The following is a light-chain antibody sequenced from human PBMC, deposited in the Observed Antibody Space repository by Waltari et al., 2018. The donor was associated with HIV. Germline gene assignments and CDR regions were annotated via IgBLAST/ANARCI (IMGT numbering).Light chain of an antibody. CDR2: VHG. V-gene: IGLV1-44*01. CDR1: SSNIGSNT. CDR3: AAWDDSLNGYV. J-gene: IGLJ1*01. Sequence: QSVLTQPPSTSGAPGQTVTISCSGSSSNIGSNTVNWYQKLPGTAPRLLIFVHGRRPSGVPDRFSGSKSGTSASLAISRLQSEDDGDYFCAAWDDSLNGYVFGTGTKVIV.